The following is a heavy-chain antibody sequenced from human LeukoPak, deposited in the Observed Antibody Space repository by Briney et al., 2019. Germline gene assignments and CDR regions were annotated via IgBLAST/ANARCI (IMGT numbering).Heavy chain of an antibody. CDR3: AKDRRGAFDY. Sequence: GGSLRLSCAVSGFTISSYAMSWVRQAPGKGLEWVSAMSGSGGSTYYADSVKGRITISRDNSKNMLYLEMNSLRAEDTAVYYCAKDRRGAFDYWGQGTLVTVSS. CDR1: GFTISSYA. V-gene: IGHV3-23*01. J-gene: IGHJ4*02. CDR2: MSGSGGST.